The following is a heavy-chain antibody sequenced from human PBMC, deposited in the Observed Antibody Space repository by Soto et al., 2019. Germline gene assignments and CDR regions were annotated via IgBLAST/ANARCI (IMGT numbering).Heavy chain of an antibody. D-gene: IGHD6-19*01. CDR2: IYYSGST. Sequence: PSETLSLTCTVSGGSISSGGYYWSWIRQHPGKGLEWIGYIYYSGSTYYNPSLKSRVTISVDTSKNQFSLKLSSVTAADTAVYYCARDVAGIGSWYFQHWGQGTLVTVSS. CDR1: GGSISSGGYY. J-gene: IGHJ1*01. V-gene: IGHV4-31*03. CDR3: ARDVAGIGSWYFQH.